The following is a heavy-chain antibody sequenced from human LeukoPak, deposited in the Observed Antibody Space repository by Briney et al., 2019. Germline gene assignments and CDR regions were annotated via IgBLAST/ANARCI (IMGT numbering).Heavy chain of an antibody. CDR1: GGSISSYY. J-gene: IGHJ4*02. V-gene: IGHV4-34*01. CDR3: ARGKDIVVVPAAYYFDY. Sequence: SETLSLTCTVSGGSISSYYWSWIRQPPGKGLEWIGEINHSGSTNYNPSLKSRVTISVDTSKNQFSLKLSSVTAADTAVYYCARGKDIVVVPAAYYFDYWGQGTLVTVSS. CDR2: INHSGST. D-gene: IGHD2-2*01.